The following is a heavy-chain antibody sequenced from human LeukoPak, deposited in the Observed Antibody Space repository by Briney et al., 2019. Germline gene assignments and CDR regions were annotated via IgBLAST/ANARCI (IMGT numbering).Heavy chain of an antibody. D-gene: IGHD1-26*01. V-gene: IGHV1-2*02. CDR3: AREGSYSGSYYNWFDP. CDR2: INPNSGGT. J-gene: IGHJ5*02. Sequence: ASVKVSCKASGYTFIDYYMHWVRQAPGQGLEWMGWINPNSGGTNYAQKFQGRVTMTRDTSISTAYMELSRLRSDDTAVYYCAREGSYSGSYYNWFDPWGQGTLVTVSS. CDR1: GYTFIDYY.